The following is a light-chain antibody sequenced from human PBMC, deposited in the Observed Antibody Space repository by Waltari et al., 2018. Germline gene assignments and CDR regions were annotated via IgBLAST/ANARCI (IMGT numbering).Light chain of an antibody. CDR2: YKSDADK. V-gene: IGLV5-45*01. Sequence: PMLTQPASLSASPGESASLICTFSGGILVPGYHIHWYQQKPGSPPRYLLRYKSDADKAPGSGVPSLFSGSKDTAANTGILLISGLQSADEADYFCAIGHSDGYIFCTGTRLTVL. J-gene: IGLJ1*01. CDR1: GGILVPGYH. CDR3: AIGHSDGYI.